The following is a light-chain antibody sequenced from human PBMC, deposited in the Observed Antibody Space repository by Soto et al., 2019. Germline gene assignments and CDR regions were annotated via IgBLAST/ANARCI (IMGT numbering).Light chain of an antibody. Sequence: EIVLTQSPGTLSFSPGERATLSCRASQSIRSSSLAWYQQKPGQAPRLLIYGGSSRATGIPDRFSGGGSGTDFSLTISRLEIEDFSVYYCHQYGSSPLTFGGGTKVDIK. CDR2: GGS. CDR3: HQYGSSPLT. J-gene: IGKJ4*01. CDR1: QSIRSSS. V-gene: IGKV3-20*01.